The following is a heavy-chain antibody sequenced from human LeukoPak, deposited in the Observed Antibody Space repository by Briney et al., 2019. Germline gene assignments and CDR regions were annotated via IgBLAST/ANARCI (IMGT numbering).Heavy chain of an antibody. CDR1: GFTFSRYW. J-gene: IGHJ4*02. D-gene: IGHD3-10*01. CDR2: INQDESAK. CDR3: ARLGMIRGVPADY. V-gene: IGHV3-7*01. Sequence: GGSLRLSCAASGFTFSRYWMSWVRQAPGKGLEWVASINQDESAKFYVDSVKGRFTISRDNAKNSLYLQMNNLRAEDTAVYYCARLGMIRGVPADYWGQGTLVTVSS.